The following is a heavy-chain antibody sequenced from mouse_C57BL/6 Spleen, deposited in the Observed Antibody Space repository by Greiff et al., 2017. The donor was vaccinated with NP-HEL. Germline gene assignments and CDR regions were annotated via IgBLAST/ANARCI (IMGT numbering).Heavy chain of an antibody. CDR1: GYTFTSYW. V-gene: IGHV1-64*01. J-gene: IGHJ4*01. D-gene: IGHD2-5*01. CDR2: IHPNSGST. Sequence: QVQLQQPGAELVKPGASVKLSCTASGYTFTSYWMHWVKQRPGQGLEWIGMIHPNSGSTNYNEKFKSTATLTVDKSSSTAYMQLSSLTSEDSAVYYCARGGYSNYDAMDYWGQGTSVTVSS. CDR3: ARGGYSNYDAMDY.